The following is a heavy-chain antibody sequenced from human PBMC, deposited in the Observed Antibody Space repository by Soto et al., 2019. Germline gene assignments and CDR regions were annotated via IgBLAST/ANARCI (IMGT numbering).Heavy chain of an antibody. J-gene: IGHJ4*02. CDR1: GFTFSSYA. Sequence: QVQLVESGGGVVQPGRSLRLSCAASGFTFSSYAMHWVRQAPGKGLEWVAVISYDGSNKYYADSVKGRFTISRDNSKNTLYLQMNILRAEDTAVYYCARDYLAYCGGDCYWGYFDYWGQGTLVTVSS. CDR3: ARDYLAYCGGDCYWGYFDY. CDR2: ISYDGSNK. V-gene: IGHV3-30-3*01. D-gene: IGHD2-21*02.